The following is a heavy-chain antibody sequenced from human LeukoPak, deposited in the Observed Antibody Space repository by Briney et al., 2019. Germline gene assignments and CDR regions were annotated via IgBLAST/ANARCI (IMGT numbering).Heavy chain of an antibody. CDR2: INWDEDK. CDR1: GFSFSTSGVG. V-gene: IGHV2-5*02. CDR3: ARSPYYDILTGSRGTFDY. J-gene: IGHJ4*02. D-gene: IGHD3-9*01. Sequence: SGPTLVHPTPPLTLTCTFSGFSFSTSGVGVGWIRQPPGTALEWLAVINWDEDKRYTPSLKSRLTITHDTSKNQVVPTMTNMDPVDTVTYDCARSPYYDILTGSRGTFDYWGRGILVTVSS.